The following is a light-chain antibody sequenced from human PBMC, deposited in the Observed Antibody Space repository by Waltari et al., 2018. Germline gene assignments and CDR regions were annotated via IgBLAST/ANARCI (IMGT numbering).Light chain of an antibody. CDR3: AAWDDSLNAWV. V-gene: IGLV1-44*01. CDR2: IHN. CDR1: TSNIGSST. Sequence: QSVLTQPPSASGAPGQSVTISCSGSTSNIGSSTVNWYQQLPGTAPKLLISIHNERPSGVPHGFSGSTSGTSASLAISGLQSEDEADYYCAAWDDSLNAWVFGGGTKLTVL. J-gene: IGLJ3*02.